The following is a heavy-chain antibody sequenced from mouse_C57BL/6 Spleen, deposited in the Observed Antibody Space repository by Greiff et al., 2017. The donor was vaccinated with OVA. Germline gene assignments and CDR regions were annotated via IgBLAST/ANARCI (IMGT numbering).Heavy chain of an antibody. CDR3: ARGLSYDYFDY. V-gene: IGHV1-69*01. CDR2: IDPSDSYT. CDR1: GYTFTSYW. J-gene: IGHJ2*01. D-gene: IGHD2-4*01. Sequence: VQLQQPGAELVMPGASVKLSCKASGYTFTSYWMHWVKQRPGQGLEWIGEIDPSDSYTNYNQKFKGKSTLTVDKSSSTAYMQLSSLTSEDSAVYYCARGLSYDYFDYWGQGTTLTVSS.